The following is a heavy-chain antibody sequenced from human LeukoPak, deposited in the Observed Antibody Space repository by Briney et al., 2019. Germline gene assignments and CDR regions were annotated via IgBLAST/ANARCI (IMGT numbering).Heavy chain of an antibody. CDR3: ARADIGLSFFDY. CDR1: GGSISSGGYS. CDR2: IYHSGST. J-gene: IGHJ4*02. V-gene: IGHV4-30-2*01. Sequence: PSQTLFLTCAVSGGSISSGGYSWSWIRRPPGKGLEWIGYIYHSGSTYYNPSLKSRVTISVDRSKNQFSLKLSSVTAADTAVYYCARADIGLSFFDYWGQGTLVTVSS.